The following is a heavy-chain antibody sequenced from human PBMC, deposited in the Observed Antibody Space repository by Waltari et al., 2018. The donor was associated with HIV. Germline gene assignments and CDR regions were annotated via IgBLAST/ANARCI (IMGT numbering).Heavy chain of an antibody. Sequence: EVQLLESGGGLVQLGGSLRLPCAASGFTFRSHAMTWVRPPPGKGLEWVSGISNSGAYTYYADSVKGRFTISRDNSKNTLYLQMNSLRAEDTAVYYCAKDILYYDFWGQGTLVTVSS. J-gene: IGHJ4*02. CDR2: ISNSGAYT. CDR1: GFTFRSHA. V-gene: IGHV3-23*01. D-gene: IGHD3-10*01. CDR3: AKDILYYDF.